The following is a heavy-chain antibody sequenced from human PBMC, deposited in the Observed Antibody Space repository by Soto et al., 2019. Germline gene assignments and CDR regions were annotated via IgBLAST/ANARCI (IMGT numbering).Heavy chain of an antibody. Sequence: PGGSLRLSCAASGFTVRDNFLTWIRQAPGKGLEWVSLIYSSGSTYYADSVKGRFTISTDNSRSTLYLQMNSLGADDTAVYYCAGDFWAGLAHWGHGTLVTVSS. CDR1: GFTVRDNF. V-gene: IGHV3-53*01. J-gene: IGHJ4*01. D-gene: IGHD3-3*01. CDR2: IYSSGST. CDR3: AGDFWAGLAH.